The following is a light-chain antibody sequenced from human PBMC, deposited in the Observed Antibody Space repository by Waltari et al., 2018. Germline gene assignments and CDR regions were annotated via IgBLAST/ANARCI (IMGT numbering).Light chain of an antibody. CDR3: ATWDDRLKGWV. CDR2: RNN. CDR1: SSNIGSNT. J-gene: IGLJ3*02. Sequence: QSVLTQPPSASGTPGQRVTISCSGRSSNIGSNTVNWHQQLPGTAPKLPIYRNNQRPSVVPDRFSGSKSGTSASLAISGLHSEDEADYYCATWDDRLKGWVFGGGTKLTVL. V-gene: IGLV1-44*01.